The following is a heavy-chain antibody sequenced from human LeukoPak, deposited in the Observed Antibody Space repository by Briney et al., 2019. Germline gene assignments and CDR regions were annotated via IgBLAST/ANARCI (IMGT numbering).Heavy chain of an antibody. CDR3: TRSTSDSSSSRFDY. Sequence: GGSLRLSCAVSGFTFSGSAVHWVRQASGEGLEWVGRIRSKANSYATAYAASVKGKFTISRDDSKNTAYLQMNSLKAEDTAVYYCTRSTSDSSSSRFDYWGQVTLVTVSS. D-gene: IGHD3-22*01. CDR2: IRSKANSYAT. V-gene: IGHV3-73*01. CDR1: GFTFSGSA. J-gene: IGHJ4*02.